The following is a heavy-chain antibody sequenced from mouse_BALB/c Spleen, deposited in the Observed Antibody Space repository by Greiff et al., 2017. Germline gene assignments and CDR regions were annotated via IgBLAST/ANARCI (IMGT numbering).Heavy chain of an antibody. J-gene: IGHJ3*01. CDR2: ISYSGST. CDR1: GDSITSGY. CDR3: ARSYYGSSYEEGFAY. V-gene: IGHV3-8*02. D-gene: IGHD1-1*01. Sequence: EVKLEESGPSLVKPSQTLSLTCSVTGDSITSGYWNWIRKFPGNKLEYMGYISYSGSTYYNPSLKSRISITRDTSKNQYYLQLNSVTTEDTATYYCARSYYGSSYEEGFAYWGQGTLVTVSA.